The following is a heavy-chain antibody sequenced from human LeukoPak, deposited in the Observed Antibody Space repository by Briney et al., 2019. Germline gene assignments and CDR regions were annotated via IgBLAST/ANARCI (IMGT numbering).Heavy chain of an antibody. D-gene: IGHD3-10*01. CDR3: AKDFYYYGSGSYYL. Sequence: PGGSLRLSCAASGFTFDDYAMHWVRQAPGKGLEWVSGISWNSGSIGYADSVKGRFTISRDNAKNSLYLQMNSLRAEDTALYYCAKDFYYYGSGSYYLWGQGTLVTVSS. V-gene: IGHV3-9*01. J-gene: IGHJ5*02. CDR1: GFTFDDYA. CDR2: ISWNSGSI.